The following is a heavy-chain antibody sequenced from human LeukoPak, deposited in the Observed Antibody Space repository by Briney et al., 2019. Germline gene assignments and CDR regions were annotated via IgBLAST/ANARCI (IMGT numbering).Heavy chain of an antibody. Sequence: ASVKVSCKASGYTFTSYGISWVRQAPGQGLEWMGWINAYNGNTNYAQKLQGRVTMTTDTSTSTAYMELRSLRSDDTAVYYCARDSSGYRYYYYYGMDVWGQGTTVTVSS. J-gene: IGHJ6*02. CDR2: INAYNGNT. CDR1: GYTFTSYG. CDR3: ARDSSGYRYYYYYGMDV. V-gene: IGHV1-18*01. D-gene: IGHD3-22*01.